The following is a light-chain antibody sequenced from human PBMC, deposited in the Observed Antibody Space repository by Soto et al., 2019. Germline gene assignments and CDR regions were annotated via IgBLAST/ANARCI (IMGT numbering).Light chain of an antibody. CDR2: AAS. J-gene: IGKJ2*01. CDR3: QQYYNYPRT. V-gene: IGKV1-8*01. Sequence: AIRMTQSPSSFSASTGDRVTITCRASQGISSYLAWYQQKPGKAPKLLIYAASTLQSGIPSRFGGSGSGTEFTLTISCLQSEDFATYYCQQYYNYPRTFGEGTKLEIK. CDR1: QGISSY.